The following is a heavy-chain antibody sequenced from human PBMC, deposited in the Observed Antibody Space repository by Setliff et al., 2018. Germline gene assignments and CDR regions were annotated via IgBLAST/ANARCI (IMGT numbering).Heavy chain of an antibody. CDR1: GFTFSAHY. Sequence: GGSLRLSCAASGFTFSAHYMDWLRQAPGKGLEWVGRIRNKADSYATAYAASVKARFTISRDDSKNTAYLQVNSLKTEDTAVYYCAITMTTGVDFFGYWGQGTLVTVSS. CDR3: AITMTTGVDFFGY. V-gene: IGHV3-72*01. D-gene: IGHD4-17*01. CDR2: IRNKADSYAT. J-gene: IGHJ4*02.